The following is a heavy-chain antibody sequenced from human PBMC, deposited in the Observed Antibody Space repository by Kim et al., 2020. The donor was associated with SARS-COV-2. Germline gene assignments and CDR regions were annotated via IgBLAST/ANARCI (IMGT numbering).Heavy chain of an antibody. Sequence: KFQGRVTITADESTSTAYMELSSLRSEDTAVYYCARLFRVAAVGTIDFDYWGQGTLVTVSS. J-gene: IGHJ4*02. V-gene: IGHV1-69*01. D-gene: IGHD6-13*01. CDR3: ARLFRVAAVGTIDFDY.